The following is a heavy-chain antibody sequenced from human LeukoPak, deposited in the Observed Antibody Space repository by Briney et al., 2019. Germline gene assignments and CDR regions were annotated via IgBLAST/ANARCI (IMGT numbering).Heavy chain of an antibody. D-gene: IGHD6-19*01. V-gene: IGHV4-59*08. CDR1: GGSISSYY. J-gene: IGHJ4*02. CDR2: IYYSGST. CDR3: ARHPTRVAGPDY. Sequence: PSETLSLTCTVSGGSISSYYWSWIRQPPGKGLEWIGYIYYSGSTNYNPSLKSRVNISVDTSKNQFSLKLSSVTAADTAVYYCARHPTRVAGPDYWGQGTLVTVSS.